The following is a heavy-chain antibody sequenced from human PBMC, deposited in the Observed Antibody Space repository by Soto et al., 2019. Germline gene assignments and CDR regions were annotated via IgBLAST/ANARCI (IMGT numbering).Heavy chain of an antibody. Sequence: QVQLVQSGAEVKKPGASVKVSCKASGYTFTSYYMHWVRQAPGQGLEWMGIINPSGGGTSYAQKFQGRVTMTRDTSTSTVYMELSSLRSEDTAVYYCARGGIVVVVAATRRFDYWGQGTLVTVSS. D-gene: IGHD2-15*01. CDR2: INPSGGGT. CDR1: GYTFTSYY. V-gene: IGHV1-46*03. J-gene: IGHJ4*02. CDR3: ARGGIVVVVAATRRFDY.